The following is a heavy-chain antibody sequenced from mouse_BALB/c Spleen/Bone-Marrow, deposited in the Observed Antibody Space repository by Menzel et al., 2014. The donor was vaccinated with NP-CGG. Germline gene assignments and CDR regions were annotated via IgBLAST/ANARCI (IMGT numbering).Heavy chain of an antibody. CDR1: GFTFTDYY. J-gene: IGHJ4*01. Sequence: EVKVVESGGGLVQPGGSLRLSCTTSGFTFTDYYVSWVRQPPGKALEWLAFIRNKAYGYTTEYSASVRGRFTISRGNSQSILYLQMNTLRAEDSATYYCARFPMDYWGQGTSVTVSS. CDR2: IRNKAYGYTT. CDR3: ARFPMDY. V-gene: IGHV7-3*02.